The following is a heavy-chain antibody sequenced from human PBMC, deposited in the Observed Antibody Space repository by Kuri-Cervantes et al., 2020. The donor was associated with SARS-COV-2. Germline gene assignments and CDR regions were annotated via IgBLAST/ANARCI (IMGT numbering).Heavy chain of an antibody. CDR3: ARAGLYYYDSSGYPLDY. CDR1: GFTFSSYS. V-gene: IGHV3-48*01. D-gene: IGHD3-22*01. J-gene: IGHJ4*02. CDR2: ISSSSSTI. Sequence: LSLTCAASGFTFSSYSMNWVRQAPGKGLEWVSYISSSSSTIYYADSVKGRFTISRDNAKNSLYLQMNSLRAEDTAVYYCARAGLYYYDSSGYPLDYWGQGTLVTVSS.